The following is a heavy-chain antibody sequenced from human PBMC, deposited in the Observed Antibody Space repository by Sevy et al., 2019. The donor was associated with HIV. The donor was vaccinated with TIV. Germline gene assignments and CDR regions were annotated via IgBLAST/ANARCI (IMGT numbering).Heavy chain of an antibody. J-gene: IGHJ6*02. CDR1: GDSVSSGSYH. Sequence: SETLSLTCTVSGDSVSSGSYHWSWIRQPPGKGLEWIGYMYYYGNTNLNPSPRSRVTMSVDTSENQFSLKLSSVTAADTAVYYCARRRTALVAGHYYGLDVWGQGTTVTVSS. CDR2: MYYYGNT. V-gene: IGHV4-61*01. D-gene: IGHD5-18*01. CDR3: ARRRTALVAGHYYGLDV.